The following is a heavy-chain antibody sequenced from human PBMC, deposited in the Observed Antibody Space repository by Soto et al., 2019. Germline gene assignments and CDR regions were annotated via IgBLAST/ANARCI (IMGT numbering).Heavy chain of an antibody. D-gene: IGHD2-15*01. CDR1: GYTLTSYG. CDR2: ISTYNSDT. CDR3: ARASGCLGYCSGGSCPPLYGMDV. V-gene: IGHV1-18*01. J-gene: IGHJ6*02. Sequence: ASVKVSCKASGYTLTSYGISWVRQAPGQGLEWMGWISTYNSDTKYAHKFQDRVTMTTDTSTSTVYMELSSLRSEDTAVYYCARASGCLGYCSGGSCPPLYGMDVWGQGTTVTVSS.